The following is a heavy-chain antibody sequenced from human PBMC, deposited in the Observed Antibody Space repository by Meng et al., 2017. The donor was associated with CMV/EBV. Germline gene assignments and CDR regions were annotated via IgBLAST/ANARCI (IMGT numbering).Heavy chain of an antibody. J-gene: IGHJ5*02. Sequence: GESLKISCAASGFSFSNFAMTWVRQAPGKGLEWVSVIDTGATRTYYADSVKGWFIVTREDFKNTLFLQMNSLRAEDTAVYYCAKDLSFGYSSGVFDPWGQGTLVTVSS. CDR3: AKDLSFGYSSGVFDP. V-gene: IGHV3-23*03. CDR2: IDTGATRT. D-gene: IGHD5-18*01. CDR1: GFSFSNFA.